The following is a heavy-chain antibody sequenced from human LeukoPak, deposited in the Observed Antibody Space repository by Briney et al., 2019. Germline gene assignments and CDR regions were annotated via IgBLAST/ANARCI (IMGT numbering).Heavy chain of an antibody. CDR3: ARGGYPGAFDI. V-gene: IGHV3-9*01. D-gene: IGHD5-18*01. Sequence: GGSLRLSCAASGFTFDDYAMHWVRQAPGKGLEWVSGISWNSGSIGYADSVKGRFTISRDNAKNSLYLQMNSLRAEDTAVYYCARGGYPGAFDIWGQGTMVTVSS. CDR1: GFTFDDYA. CDR2: ISWNSGSI. J-gene: IGHJ3*02.